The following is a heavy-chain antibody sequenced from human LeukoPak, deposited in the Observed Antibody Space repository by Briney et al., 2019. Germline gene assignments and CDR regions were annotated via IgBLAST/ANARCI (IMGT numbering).Heavy chain of an antibody. CDR1: GGSISSSSYY. D-gene: IGHD3-22*01. Sequence: ASETLSLTCTVAGGSISSSSYYWGWIRQPPGKGLEWIGSIYYSGSTYYNPSLKSRVTISVDTSKNQFSLKLSSVTAADTAVYYCARWQYESSGYRKIDYWGPGKLVTVSS. J-gene: IGHJ4*02. CDR3: ARWQYESSGYRKIDY. V-gene: IGHV4-39*07. CDR2: IYYSGST.